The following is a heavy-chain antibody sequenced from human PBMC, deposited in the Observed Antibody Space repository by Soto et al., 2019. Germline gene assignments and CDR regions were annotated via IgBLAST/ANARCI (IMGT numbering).Heavy chain of an antibody. V-gene: IGHV4-61*05. J-gene: IGHJ4*02. CDR2: IYYSGNT. CDR3: ARGYCSSTSCYEFDY. Sequence: SETLSLTCTVAGGSISTSTFYWGWIRQPPGKGLEWIGSIYYSGNTNYSPSLKSRVTISVDTSKKQFSLKLTSVTAADTAMYYCARGYCSSTSCYEFDYWGQGTLVTVS. D-gene: IGHD2-2*01. CDR1: GGSISTSTFY.